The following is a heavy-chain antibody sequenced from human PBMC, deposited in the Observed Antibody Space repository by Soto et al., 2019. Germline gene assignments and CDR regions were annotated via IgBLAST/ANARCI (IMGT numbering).Heavy chain of an antibody. D-gene: IGHD3-16*01. V-gene: IGHV4-59*01. J-gene: IGHJ4*02. CDR1: GGSISDYQ. CDR2: IYYSGRT. CDR3: ARMRGLGEISPYLDY. Sequence: QVQLQESGPGLVKPSETLSLTCSISGGSISDYQWNWIRQPPGKGLEWIGYIYYSGRTNYNPSLKSRLTISLDTSTRQFSLRLRSVTAADTAVYYCARMRGLGEISPYLDYWGLGALVTVSS.